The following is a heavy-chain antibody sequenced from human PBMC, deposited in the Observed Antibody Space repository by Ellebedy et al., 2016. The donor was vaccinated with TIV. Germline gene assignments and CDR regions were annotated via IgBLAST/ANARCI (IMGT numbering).Heavy chain of an antibody. CDR2: IYYSGST. CDR3: ARGRQATSSPRHYFDY. V-gene: IGHV4-39*07. J-gene: IGHJ4*02. D-gene: IGHD5-12*01. CDR1: GGSIRSSSYY. Sequence: SETLSLXXTVSGGSIRSSSYYWGWIRQPPGKGLEWIGSIYYSGSTYYNPSLKSRVTISVDTSKNQFSLKLSSVTAADTAVYYCARGRQATSSPRHYFDYWGQGTLVTVSS.